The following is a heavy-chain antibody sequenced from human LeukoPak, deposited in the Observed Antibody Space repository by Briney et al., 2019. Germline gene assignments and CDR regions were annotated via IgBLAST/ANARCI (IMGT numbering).Heavy chain of an antibody. CDR1: GYTLTELS. J-gene: IGHJ4*02. CDR2: FDPEDGET. CDR3: ATEHYCSGVSCYGYYFDY. V-gene: IGHV1-24*01. D-gene: IGHD2-15*01. Sequence: ASVKVSCKVSGYTLTELSMPWVRQAPGKGLEWMGGFDPEDGETIYAQKFQGRVTMTEDTSTDTAYMELSSLRSEDTAVYYCATEHYCSGVSCYGYYFDYWGQGTLVTVSS.